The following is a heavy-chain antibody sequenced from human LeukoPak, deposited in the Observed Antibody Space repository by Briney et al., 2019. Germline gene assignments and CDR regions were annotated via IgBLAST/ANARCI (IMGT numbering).Heavy chain of an antibody. D-gene: IGHD3-10*01. V-gene: IGHV3-30-3*01. CDR2: ISYDGSNK. J-gene: IGHJ4*02. CDR1: GFTFSSYA. Sequence: GRSLRLSCAASGFTFSSYAMHWVRQAPGKGLEWVAVISYDGSNKYYADSVKGRFTISRDNAKNSLYLQMNSLRAEDTAVYYCARDLAGFGENVVDYWGQGTLVTVSS. CDR3: ARDLAGFGENVVDY.